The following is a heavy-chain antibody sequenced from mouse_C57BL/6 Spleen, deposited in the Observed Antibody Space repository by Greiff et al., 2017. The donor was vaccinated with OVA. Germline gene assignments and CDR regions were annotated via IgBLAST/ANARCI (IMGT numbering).Heavy chain of an antibody. CDR1: GFTFSNYW. J-gene: IGHJ3*01. D-gene: IGHD4-1*01. CDR3: TAAGTFAY. CDR2: IRLKSDNYAT. V-gene: IGHV6-3*01. Sequence: EVKLMESGGGLVQPGGSMKLSCVASGFTFSNYWMNWVRQSPEKGLEWVAQIRLKSDNYATHYAESVKGRFTISRDDSKSSVYLQMNNLRAEDTGIYYCTAAGTFAYWGQGTLVTVSA.